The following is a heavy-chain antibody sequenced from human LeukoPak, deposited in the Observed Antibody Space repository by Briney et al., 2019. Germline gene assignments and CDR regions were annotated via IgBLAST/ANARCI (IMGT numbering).Heavy chain of an antibody. Sequence: SQTLSLTCTVSGGSISSGSYYWSWIRQPAGKGLEWIGRIYTSGSTNYNPSLKSRVTISVDTSKNQFSLKLSSVTAADTAVCYCACQTRYYYDSSGYRYYSDYWGQGTLVTVSS. V-gene: IGHV4-61*02. CDR3: ACQTRYYYDSSGYRYYSDY. J-gene: IGHJ4*02. D-gene: IGHD3-22*01. CDR2: IYTSGST. CDR1: GGSISSGSYY.